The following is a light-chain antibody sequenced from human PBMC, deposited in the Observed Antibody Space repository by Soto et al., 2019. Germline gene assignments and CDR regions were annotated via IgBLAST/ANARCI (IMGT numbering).Light chain of an antibody. CDR2: GAS. CDR1: QSVSSSY. Sequence: EIVLTQSPGTLSLSPGERATLSCRASQSVSSSYLAWYQQKPRQAPRLIIYGASSRATGIPDRFSGSGSGTDFTLTISRLEPEDFALYYCQQYGSSHPWTFGQGTKVDIK. CDR3: QQYGSSHPWT. J-gene: IGKJ1*01. V-gene: IGKV3-20*01.